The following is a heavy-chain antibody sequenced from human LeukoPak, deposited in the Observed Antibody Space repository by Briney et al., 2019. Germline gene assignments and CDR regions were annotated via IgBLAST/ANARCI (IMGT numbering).Heavy chain of an antibody. CDR2: ISGSGGST. J-gene: IGHJ6*02. Sequence: GGSLRLSCAASGFTFSSYAMSWVRQAPGKGLEWVSAISGSGGSTYYADSVKGRFTISRDNSKNTLYLQMNSLRAEDTGVYYCAKGSYCSSTSCYTALLSGMDVWGQGTTVTVSS. CDR1: GFTFSSYA. CDR3: AKGSYCSSTSCYTALLSGMDV. V-gene: IGHV3-23*01. D-gene: IGHD2-2*02.